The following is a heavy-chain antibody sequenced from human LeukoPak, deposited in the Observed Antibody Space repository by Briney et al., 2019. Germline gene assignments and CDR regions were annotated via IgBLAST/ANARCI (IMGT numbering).Heavy chain of an antibody. Sequence: SETLPLTCTVSGGSISSYYWSWIRQPAGKGLEWIGRIYTSGSTNYNPSLKSRVTMSVDTSKNQFSLKLSSVTAADTAVYYCARDDYDFWSGSRGAFDIWGQGTMVTVSS. CDR3: ARDDYDFWSGSRGAFDI. CDR2: IYTSGST. D-gene: IGHD3-3*01. V-gene: IGHV4-4*07. CDR1: GGSISSYY. J-gene: IGHJ3*02.